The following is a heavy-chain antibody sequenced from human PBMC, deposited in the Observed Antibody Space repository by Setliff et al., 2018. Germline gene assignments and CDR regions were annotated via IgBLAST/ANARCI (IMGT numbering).Heavy chain of an antibody. CDR1: GASVNTYY. Sequence: SETLSLTCSVSGASVNTYYWSWIRQSPGKGLEWIGYIYRAGATDYNPALKSRVTISADTSKNQVSLKLTSVTAADTALYYCARGINWYFDLWGRGTLGTVSS. D-gene: IGHD3-16*01. V-gene: IGHV4-59*08. CDR2: IYRAGAT. J-gene: IGHJ2*01. CDR3: ARGINWYFDL.